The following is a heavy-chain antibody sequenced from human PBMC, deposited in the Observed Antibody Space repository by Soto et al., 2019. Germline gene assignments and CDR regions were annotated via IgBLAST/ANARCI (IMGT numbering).Heavy chain of an antibody. CDR1: GFTFSSYG. CDR3: TTDLNYGGFDY. D-gene: IGHD4-17*01. CDR2: IYDGSNK. J-gene: IGHJ4*02. V-gene: IGHV3-33*08. Sequence: PGGSLRLSCAASGFTFSSYGMHWVRQAPGKGLEWVAVIYDGSNKYYADSVKGRFTISRDNSKNTLYLQMNSLKTEDTAVYYCTTDLNYGGFDYWGQGTLVTVSS.